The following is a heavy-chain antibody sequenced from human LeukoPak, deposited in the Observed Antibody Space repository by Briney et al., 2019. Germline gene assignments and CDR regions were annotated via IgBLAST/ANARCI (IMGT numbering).Heavy chain of an antibody. CDR1: GFTVSSNY. Sequence: PGGSLSLSCAASGFTVSSNYMSWVRQAPGKGLEWVSVIYSGGSTYYADSVKGRFTISRDNSKNTLYLQMNSLRAEDTAVYYCAGSYVLRSFDYWGQGTLVTVSS. CDR3: AGSYVLRSFDY. V-gene: IGHV3-66*01. CDR2: IYSGGST. D-gene: IGHD3-16*01. J-gene: IGHJ4*02.